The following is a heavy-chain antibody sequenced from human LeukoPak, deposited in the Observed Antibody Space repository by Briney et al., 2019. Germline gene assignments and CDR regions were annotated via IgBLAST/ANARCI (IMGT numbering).Heavy chain of an antibody. V-gene: IGHV3-53*01. J-gene: IGHJ3*02. Sequence: TGGSLRLSCAASGFTLSSYAMSWVRQAPGKGLEWVSVIYSGGSTYYADSVKGRFTISRDNSKNTLYLQMNSLRAEDTAVYYCARGLYYYDSSGYDAFDIWGQGTMVTVSS. D-gene: IGHD3-22*01. CDR2: IYSGGST. CDR3: ARGLYYYDSSGYDAFDI. CDR1: GFTLSSYA.